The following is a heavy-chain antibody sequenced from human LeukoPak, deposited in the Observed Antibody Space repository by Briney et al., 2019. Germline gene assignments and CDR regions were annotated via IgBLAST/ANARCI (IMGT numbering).Heavy chain of an antibody. D-gene: IGHD6-13*01. CDR2: ISSSSDII. J-gene: IGHJ4*02. CDR3: AKDLRIAAAGIYFDY. Sequence: GGSLRLSCAASGFTFSTRSMNWVRQAPGKGLEWVSYISSSSDIIHYADSVKGRFTISRDNSKNTLYLQMNSLRAEDTAVYYCAKDLRIAAAGIYFDYWGQGTLVTVSS. CDR1: GFTFSTRS. V-gene: IGHV3-48*01.